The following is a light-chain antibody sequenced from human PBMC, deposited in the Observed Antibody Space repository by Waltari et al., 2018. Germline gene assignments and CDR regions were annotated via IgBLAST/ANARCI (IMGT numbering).Light chain of an antibody. Sequence: SYVLTQPPSVSVAPGKTARITCGGNDIGTKSVHWYQQEPGQAPVLGVHDNSGRPSGIPDRFSGSNSGDTATLTISRGEAGDEADYYCQVWDTRSDHLIFGGGTKLTIL. J-gene: IGLJ2*01. CDR1: DIGTKS. CDR3: QVWDTRSDHLI. CDR2: DNS. V-gene: IGLV3-21*03.